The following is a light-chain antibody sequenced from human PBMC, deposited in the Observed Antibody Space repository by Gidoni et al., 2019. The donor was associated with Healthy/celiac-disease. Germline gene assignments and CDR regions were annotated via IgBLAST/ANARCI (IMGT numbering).Light chain of an antibody. CDR2: EGS. CDR1: SSDVGSYNL. V-gene: IGLV2-23*01. J-gene: IGLJ2*01. CDR3: CSYAGSSTVV. Sequence: QSALTQPASVSGSPGPSITIPGTGTSSDVGSYNLVSWYQQHPGKAPKLMIYEGSTRPSGVSNRFSGSKSGNTASLTSSGLQAEDEADYYCCSYAGSSTVVFGGGTKLTVL.